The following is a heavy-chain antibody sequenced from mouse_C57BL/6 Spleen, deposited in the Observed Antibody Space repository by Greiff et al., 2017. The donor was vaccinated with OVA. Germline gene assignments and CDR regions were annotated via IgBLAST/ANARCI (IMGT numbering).Heavy chain of an antibody. CDR2: INYDGSST. J-gene: IGHJ4*01. D-gene: IGHD3-1*01. V-gene: IGHV5-16*01. Sequence: EVMLVESEGGLVQPGSSMKLSCTASGFTFSDYYMAWVRQVPEKGLEWVANINYDGSSTYYLDSLKSRFIISRDNAKNILYLQMNSLKSEDTATYYCARDRDYAMDYWGQGTSVTVSS. CDR3: ARDRDYAMDY. CDR1: GFTFSDYY.